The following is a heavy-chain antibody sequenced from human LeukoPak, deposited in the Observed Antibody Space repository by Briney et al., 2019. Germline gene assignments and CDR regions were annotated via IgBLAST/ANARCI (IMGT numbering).Heavy chain of an antibody. D-gene: IGHD5-24*01. V-gene: IGHV3-30*04. CDR2: ISNDGSNK. CDR3: ASYKRWLQNEIDY. Sequence: PGGSLRLSCVASGFTFNIYPMHWVRQAPGTGLEWVALISNDGSNKYYADSVKGRFTISRDTSKNTLYLQMNSLRAEDTAVYYCASYKRWLQNEIDYWGQGTLVTVSS. CDR1: GFTFNIYP. J-gene: IGHJ4*02.